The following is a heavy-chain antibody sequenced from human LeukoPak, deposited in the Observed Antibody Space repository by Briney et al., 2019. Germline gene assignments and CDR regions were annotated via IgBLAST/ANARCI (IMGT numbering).Heavy chain of an antibody. CDR2: ISWNSGNI. V-gene: IGHV3-9*01. CDR1: GFTFDDYA. D-gene: IGHD6-6*01. J-gene: IGHJ4*02. CDR3: AKDVGHSNSSPEDYFDY. Sequence: PGGSLRLSCAASGFTFDDYAMHWVRQAPGKGLEWVSGISWNSGNIGYADSVKGRFTISRDNAKNSLYLQMNSLRAEDTALYYCAKDVGHSNSSPEDYFDYWGQGTLVTVTS.